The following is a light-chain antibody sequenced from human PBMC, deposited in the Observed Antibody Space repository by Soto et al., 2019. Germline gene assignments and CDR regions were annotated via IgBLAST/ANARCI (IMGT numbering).Light chain of an antibody. Sequence: QSVLTQPASVSGSPGQSITISCTGSISDIGTYNLVSWFQQHPGKAPKLIVYEGNKRPSGVSNRFSGSKSGNTASLTISGLQAEDEADYYCCSSESTNTLVLGGGTKVTVL. J-gene: IGLJ2*01. V-gene: IGLV2-23*01. CDR2: EGN. CDR1: ISDIGTYNL. CDR3: CSSESTNTLV.